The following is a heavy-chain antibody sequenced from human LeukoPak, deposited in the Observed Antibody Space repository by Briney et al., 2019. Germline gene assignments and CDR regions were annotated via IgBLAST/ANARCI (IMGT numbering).Heavy chain of an antibody. CDR2: IKQERGQE. CDR3: ASLDTAKQPLANH. Sequence: GGSLRLSCAASGFTFSSYSMNWVRQAPGKGLEWVANIKQERGQEYYVDSVKGRFTISKDSAKNSLYLQMNSLRVEDTAMYYCASLDTAKQPLANHWGQGTLVTVSS. J-gene: IGHJ5*02. CDR1: GFTFSSYS. V-gene: IGHV3-7*03. D-gene: IGHD5-18*01.